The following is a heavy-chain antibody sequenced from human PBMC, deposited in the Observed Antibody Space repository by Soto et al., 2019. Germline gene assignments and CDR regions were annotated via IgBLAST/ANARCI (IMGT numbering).Heavy chain of an antibody. J-gene: IGHJ3*02. V-gene: IGHV3-21*01. CDR3: ARDYYYDSNDAFDI. CDR2: ISSSSSYI. D-gene: IGHD3-22*01. Sequence: GGSLRLSCAASGFTFSNACMNWVRQAPGKGLEWVSSISSSSSYIYYADSVKGRFTISRDNAKNSLYLQMNSLRAEDTAVYYCARDYYYDSNDAFDIWGQGTMVTVSS. CDR1: GFTFSNAC.